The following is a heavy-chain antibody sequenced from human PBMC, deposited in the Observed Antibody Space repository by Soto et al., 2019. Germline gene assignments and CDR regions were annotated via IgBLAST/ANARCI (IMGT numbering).Heavy chain of an antibody. Sequence: PGGSLRLSCAASGFTFSSYGMHWVRQAPGKGLEWVAVISYDGSNKYYADSVKGRFTISRDNSKNTLYLQMNSLRAEDTAVYYCAKDLVYYDSSGNHYGMDVWGQGTTVNVSS. CDR1: GFTFSSYG. CDR2: ISYDGSNK. D-gene: IGHD3-22*01. V-gene: IGHV3-30*18. CDR3: AKDLVYYDSSGNHYGMDV. J-gene: IGHJ6*02.